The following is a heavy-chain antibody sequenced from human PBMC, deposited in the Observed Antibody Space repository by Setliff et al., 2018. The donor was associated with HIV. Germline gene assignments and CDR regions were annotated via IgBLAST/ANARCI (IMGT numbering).Heavy chain of an antibody. D-gene: IGHD3-22*01. J-gene: IGHJ4*02. CDR2: ITHSGST. CDR1: DGSFSGYY. Sequence: SETLSLTCAVYDGSFSGYYWIWIRQPPGKGLEWIGEITHSGSTNYNPSLKSRVTISVDTSKNQFSLKPTSVTAADTAVYYCARDDYHDSSGYEGASYWGRGTLVTSPQ. CDR3: ARDDYHDSSGYEGASY. V-gene: IGHV4-34*01.